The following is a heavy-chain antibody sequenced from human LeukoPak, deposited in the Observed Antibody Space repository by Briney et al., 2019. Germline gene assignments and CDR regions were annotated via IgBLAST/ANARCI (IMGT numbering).Heavy chain of an antibody. CDR2: ISYDGSNK. Sequence: AGSLRLSCAASGFTFSSYGMRWVRQAPGKGLEWVAVISYDGSNKYYADSVKGRFTISRDNSKNTLYLQMNSLRAEDTAVYYCAKESPIAVAAHWGQGTLVTVSS. D-gene: IGHD6-19*01. V-gene: IGHV3-30*18. J-gene: IGHJ4*02. CDR1: GFTFSSYG. CDR3: AKESPIAVAAH.